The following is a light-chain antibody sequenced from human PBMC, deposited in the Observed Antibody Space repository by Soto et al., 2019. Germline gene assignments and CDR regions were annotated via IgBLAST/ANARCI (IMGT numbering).Light chain of an antibody. Sequence: DIQMTQSPSSLSASVGDRVTITCRASQGISTYLAWYQQKPGKVPKLLIYAASTLQSGVPSRFSGSGSATDFTLTISSLQAEDVATYYCQKYSSAPLFGGGTKVEIK. CDR1: QGISTY. J-gene: IGKJ4*01. CDR2: AAS. CDR3: QKYSSAPL. V-gene: IGKV1-27*01.